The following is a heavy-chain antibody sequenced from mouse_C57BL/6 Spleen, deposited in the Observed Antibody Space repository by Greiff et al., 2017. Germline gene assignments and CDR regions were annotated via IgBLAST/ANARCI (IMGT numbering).Heavy chain of an antibody. CDR1: GFTFTDYY. CDR3: ASFYYDYDGDAMDY. J-gene: IGHJ4*01. CDR2: IRNKANGYTT. V-gene: IGHV7-3*01. Sequence: EVQLVESGGGLVQPGGSLSLSCAASGFTFTDYYISWVRQPPGKALGWLGFIRNKANGYTTEYSASVKGLFTISRDNSQSILYLQMNALRAEDSATYYCASFYYDYDGDAMDYWGQGTSVTVSS. D-gene: IGHD2-4*01.